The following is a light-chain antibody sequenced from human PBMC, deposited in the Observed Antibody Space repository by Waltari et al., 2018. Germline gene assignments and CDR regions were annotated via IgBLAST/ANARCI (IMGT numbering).Light chain of an antibody. CDR3: QHYGRSPPNT. CDR1: QSVSSSS. J-gene: IGKJ2*01. CDR2: GGS. V-gene: IGKV3-20*01. Sequence: EVVLTQSPDTLSLSPGERATLSCRASQSVSSSSLAWYQQRPGQAPRLLISGGSTRATGIPDRFSGAGSGTDFTLTISRLEPEDFAVYYCQHYGRSPPNTFGQGSKPEIK.